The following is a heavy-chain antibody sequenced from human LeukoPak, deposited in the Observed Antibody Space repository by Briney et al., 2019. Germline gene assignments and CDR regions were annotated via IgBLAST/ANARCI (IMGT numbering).Heavy chain of an antibody. V-gene: IGHV3-7*03. J-gene: IGHJ5*02. CDR1: GFTFSSYW. Sequence: PGGSLRLSCAASGFTFSSYWMSWVRQAPGKGLEWVANIGQDGSEKYYVDSVKGRFTISRGNSKNTLYLQMNSLRAEDTAVYHCAKSYYYGSGSYFRNNWFDPWGQGTLVTVSS. D-gene: IGHD3-10*01. CDR3: AKSYYYGSGSYFRNNWFDP. CDR2: IGQDGSEK.